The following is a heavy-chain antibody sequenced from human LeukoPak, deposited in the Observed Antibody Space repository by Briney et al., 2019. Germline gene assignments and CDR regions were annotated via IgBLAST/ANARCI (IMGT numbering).Heavy chain of an antibody. D-gene: IGHD5-18*01. CDR1: GFTFDDYG. CDR2: INWNGGGT. CDR3: ARDETGSGYSYGYGY. Sequence: GGSLRLSCAASGFTFDDYGMSWVRQAPGKGLESVSGINWNGGGTGYADSVKGRFTISRDNAKNSLYLQMNSLRAEDTALYYCARDETGSGYSYGYGYWGQGTLVTVSS. V-gene: IGHV3-20*04. J-gene: IGHJ4*02.